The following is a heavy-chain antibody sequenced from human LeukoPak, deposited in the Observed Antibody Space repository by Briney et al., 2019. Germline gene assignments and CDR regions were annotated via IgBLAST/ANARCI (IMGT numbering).Heavy chain of an antibody. CDR2: ISGIGGST. CDR1: GFTFSSYG. V-gene: IGHV3-23*01. CDR3: AKGGLIVKDF. J-gene: IGHJ4*02. Sequence: GGSLRLSCAASGFTFSSYGMSWVRQAPGKGLEWVSIISGIGGSTKYADSVKGRFTISRDNSKNTLYLQMNSLRAEDTAVYYCAKGGLIVKDFWGQGTLVTVSS. D-gene: IGHD3-16*02.